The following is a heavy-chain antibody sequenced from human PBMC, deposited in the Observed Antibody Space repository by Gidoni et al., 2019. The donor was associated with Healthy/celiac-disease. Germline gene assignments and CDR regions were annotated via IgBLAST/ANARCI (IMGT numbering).Heavy chain of an antibody. J-gene: IGHJ6*02. D-gene: IGHD2-21*02. CDR2: INHIGST. V-gene: IGHV4-34*01. CDR1: GGSFSGYY. Sequence: QVQLQQWGAGLLKPSETLSLTCAVYGGSFSGYYWSWIRQPPGKGLEWIGKINHIGSTNYNPSLKSRVTISVDTSKNQFSLKLSSVTAADTAVYYCARGWGHIVVVTARSLGMDVWGQGTTVTVSS. CDR3: ARGWGHIVVVTARSLGMDV.